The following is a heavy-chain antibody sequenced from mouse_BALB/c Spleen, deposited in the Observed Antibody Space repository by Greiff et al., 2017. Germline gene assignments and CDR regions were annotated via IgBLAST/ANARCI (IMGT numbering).Heavy chain of an antibody. CDR1: GFNIKDYY. D-gene: IGHD4-1*01. CDR2: IDPENGNT. J-gene: IGHJ2*01. V-gene: IGHV14-1*02. CDR3: ALTGTGYFDY. Sequence: EVQLQQSGAELVRPGALVKLSCKASGFNIKDYYMHWVKQRPEQGLEWIGWIDPENGNTIYDPKFQGKASITADTSSNTAYLQLSSLTSEDTAVYYCALTGTGYFDYWGQGTTLTVSS.